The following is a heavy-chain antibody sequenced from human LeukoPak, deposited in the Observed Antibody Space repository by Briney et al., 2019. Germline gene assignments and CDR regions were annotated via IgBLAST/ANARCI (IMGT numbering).Heavy chain of an antibody. V-gene: IGHV3-53*05. CDR1: GFTVSSNY. CDR2: IYSGGST. CDR3: ATVDYYILTGFDY. D-gene: IGHD3-9*01. J-gene: IGHJ4*02. Sequence: PGGSLRLSCAASGFTVSSNYMSWVRQAPGKGLEWVSVIYSGGSTYYVDSVKGRFTISRDNSKNTLYLQMNSLRAEDTAVYYCATVDYYILTGFDYWGQGTLVTVSS.